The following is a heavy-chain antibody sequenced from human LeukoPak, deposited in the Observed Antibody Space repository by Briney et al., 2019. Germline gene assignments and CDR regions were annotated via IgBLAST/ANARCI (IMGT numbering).Heavy chain of an antibody. D-gene: IGHD3-10*01. CDR2: INGSGGST. CDR1: GFTFSSYA. CDR3: ARKARMYYYGSGSYPPGAFDI. J-gene: IGHJ3*02. Sequence: GGSLRLSCAASGFTFSSYAMSWVRQAPGEGLEWVSAINGSGGSTYYADSVKRLFTISRDNSKNTLYLQMNSLRAEDTAVYYCARKARMYYYGSGSYPPGAFDIWGQGTMVTVSS. V-gene: IGHV3-23*01.